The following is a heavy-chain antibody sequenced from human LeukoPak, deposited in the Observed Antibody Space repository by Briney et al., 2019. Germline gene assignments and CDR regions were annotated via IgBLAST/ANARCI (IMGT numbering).Heavy chain of an antibody. CDR3: ARVVRVCSGGSCYGTFDYYYYMDV. D-gene: IGHD2-15*01. Sequence: SETLSLTCTVSGGSISSYCWSWIRQPPGKGLEWIGYIFYSGSTNYNPSLKSRVTISVDTSKNQFSLKLSSVTAADTAVYYCARVVRVCSGGSCYGTFDYYYYMDVWGKGTTVTVSS. CDR2: IFYSGST. J-gene: IGHJ6*03. V-gene: IGHV4-59*01. CDR1: GGSISSYC.